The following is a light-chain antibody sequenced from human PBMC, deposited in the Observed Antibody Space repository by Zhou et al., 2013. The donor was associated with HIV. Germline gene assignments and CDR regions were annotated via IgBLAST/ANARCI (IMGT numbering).Light chain of an antibody. CDR1: QTVSSSL. J-gene: IGKJ3*01. CDR3: LHRNNWPPIFT. Sequence: EIVLTQSPGTLSVCRPGERATLSCRASQTVSSSLLAWYQQKPGQAPRLPIYGASSRATGIPDRFSGSGSGTDFTLTISSLEPEDFAIYYCLHRNNWPPIFTFGPGTKVDIK. V-gene: IGKV3D-20*02. CDR2: GAS.